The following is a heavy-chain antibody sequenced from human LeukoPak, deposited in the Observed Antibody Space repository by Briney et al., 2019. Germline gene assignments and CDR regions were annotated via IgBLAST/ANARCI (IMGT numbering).Heavy chain of an antibody. D-gene: IGHD3-9*01. J-gene: IGHJ3*02. CDR2: IYYSGST. V-gene: IGHV4-39*07. Sequence: SETLSLTCTVSGGSISSSSYYWGWIRQPPGKGLEWIGSIYYSGSTYYNPSLKSRVTISVDTSKNQFSLKLSSVTAADTAVYYCARVFYDILSPGVGFDIWGQGTMVTVSS. CDR1: GGSISSSSYY. CDR3: ARVFYDILSPGVGFDI.